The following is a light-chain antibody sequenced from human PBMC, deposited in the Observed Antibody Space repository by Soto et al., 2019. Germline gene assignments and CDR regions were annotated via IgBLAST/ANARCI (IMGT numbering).Light chain of an antibody. CDR2: EVN. CDR3: TSCITANTRCV. V-gene: IGLV2-14*01. J-gene: IGLJ1*01. Sequence: QSALTQPASVSRSPGHSITISFTGTTSYIVRYNYVSWFQQHPGKVPKLVIFEVNYRPSGVSDRFSGSKSGNTASLTITGLKAEDEADYYCTSCITANTRCVFGSGTKVTVL. CDR1: TSYIVRYNY.